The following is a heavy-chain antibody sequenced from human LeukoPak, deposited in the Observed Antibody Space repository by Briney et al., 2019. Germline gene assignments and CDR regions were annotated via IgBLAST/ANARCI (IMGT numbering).Heavy chain of an antibody. Sequence: ASLKVSCKTSGNSFNTYGITWVRQAPGLGLEWMGWINVNKKYAQKFQGRVTMTTDTSTTTAYMELSSLRSDDPAVYYCARAPRCNTDSCNSWFDPWGQGTLVTVSS. CDR1: GNSFNTYG. CDR2: INVNK. D-gene: IGHD2/OR15-2a*01. CDR3: ARAPRCNTDSCNSWFDP. V-gene: IGHV1-18*01. J-gene: IGHJ5*02.